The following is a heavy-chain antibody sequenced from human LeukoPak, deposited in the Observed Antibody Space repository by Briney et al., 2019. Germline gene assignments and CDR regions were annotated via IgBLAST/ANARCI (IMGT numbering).Heavy chain of an antibody. V-gene: IGHV4-61*02. Sequence: SETLSLTCTVSGGSISSSSYYWSWIRQPAGKGLEWIGRIYTSGSTNYNPSLKSRVTISVDTSKNQFSLKLSSVTAADTAVYYCARLGYSYGKYYYYYYMDVWGKGTTVTVSS. CDR2: IYTSGST. CDR1: GGSISSSSYY. CDR3: ARLGYSYGKYYYYYYMDV. D-gene: IGHD5-18*01. J-gene: IGHJ6*03.